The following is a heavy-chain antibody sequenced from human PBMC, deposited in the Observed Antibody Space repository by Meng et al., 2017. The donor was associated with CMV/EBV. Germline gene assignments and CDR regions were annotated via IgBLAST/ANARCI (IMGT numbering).Heavy chain of an antibody. V-gene: IGHV3-21*01. CDR2: ISSSSSYI. D-gene: IGHD2-2*01. CDR3: ARDLLGYCSSTSCPTY. J-gene: IGHJ4*02. CDR1: GFTFSSYS. Sequence: GESLKISCAASGFTFSSYSMNWVRQAPGKGLEWVSSISSSSSYIYYADSVKGRFTISRDNAKNSLYLQMNSLGAEDTAVYYCARDLLGYCSSTSCPTYWGQGTLVTVSS.